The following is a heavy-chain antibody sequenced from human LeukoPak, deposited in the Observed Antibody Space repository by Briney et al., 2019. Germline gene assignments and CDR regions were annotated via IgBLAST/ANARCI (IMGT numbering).Heavy chain of an antibody. Sequence: PGGSLRLSCAASGFTFDDYTIHWVRQAPGKGLEWVSSISSSSSYIYYADSMKGRFTISRDNAKNSLYLQMNSLRAEDTAVYFCARGIYTSSPRNPKNFFDYWGQGTLVTVS. V-gene: IGHV3-21*01. CDR1: GFTFDDYT. J-gene: IGHJ4*02. CDR2: ISSSSSYI. CDR3: ARGIYTSSPRNPKNFFDY. D-gene: IGHD2-2*02.